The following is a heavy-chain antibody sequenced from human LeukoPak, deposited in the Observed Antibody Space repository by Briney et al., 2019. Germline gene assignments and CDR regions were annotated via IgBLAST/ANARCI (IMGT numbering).Heavy chain of an antibody. CDR2: VSAGHHA. V-gene: IGHV3-13*01. J-gene: IGHJ4*02. Sequence: GGSLRLSCTASGFTLGGHDMHWVRQTTGGGLEWVAAVSAGHHAFYAGSVKGRSTVSREDAKNSLYLQMNSLRAGDTAVYYCVREARGYHYTYFDYWGQGSLVTVSS. CDR3: VREARGYHYTYFDY. CDR1: GFTLGGHD. D-gene: IGHD5-18*01.